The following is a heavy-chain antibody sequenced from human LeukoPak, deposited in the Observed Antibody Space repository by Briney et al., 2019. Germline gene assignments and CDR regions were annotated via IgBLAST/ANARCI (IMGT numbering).Heavy chain of an antibody. D-gene: IGHD4-17*01. CDR2: ISSSSTI. CDR1: GFTFSSYT. J-gene: IGHJ3*02. V-gene: IGHV3-69-1*01. CDR3: ARDRAGDYLDAFDI. Sequence: GGSLRLSCAASGFTFSSYTMNWVRQAPGKGLEWVPSISSSSTIYYADSVKGRFTISRDNAKNSLYLQMNSLRAEDTAVYYCARDRAGDYLDAFDIWGQGTMVTVSS.